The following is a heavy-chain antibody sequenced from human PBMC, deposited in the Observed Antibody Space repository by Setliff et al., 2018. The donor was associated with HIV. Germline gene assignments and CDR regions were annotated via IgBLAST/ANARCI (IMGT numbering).Heavy chain of an antibody. CDR2: FHYSGST. Sequence: SETLSLTCTVSGGSISAYYWSWIRQPPGKGLEWIGSFHYSGSTSYNPSLESRVTISVDTSKNQFSLKLSSVTAADTAVYYCARGGPYYNFWSGYPTPPRFDYWGQGTLVTVSS. J-gene: IGHJ4*02. D-gene: IGHD3-3*01. CDR1: GGSISAYY. V-gene: IGHV4-59*12. CDR3: ARGGPYYNFWSGYPTPPRFDY.